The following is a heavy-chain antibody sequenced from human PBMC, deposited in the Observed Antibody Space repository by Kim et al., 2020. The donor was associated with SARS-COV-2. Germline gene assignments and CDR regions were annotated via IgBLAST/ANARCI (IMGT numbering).Heavy chain of an antibody. CDR3: ARPLEYSSSYYAFDI. Sequence: SETLSLTCAVSGGSISSSNWWSWVRQPPGKGLEWIGEIYHSGSTNYNPSLKSRVTISVDKSKNQFSLKLSSVTAADTAVYYCARPLEYSSSYYAFDIWGQGTMVTVSS. J-gene: IGHJ3*02. CDR2: IYHSGST. V-gene: IGHV4-4*02. CDR1: GGSISSSNW. D-gene: IGHD6-13*01.